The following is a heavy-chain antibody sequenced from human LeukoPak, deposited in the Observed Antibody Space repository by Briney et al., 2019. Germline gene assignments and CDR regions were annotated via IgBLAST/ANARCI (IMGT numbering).Heavy chain of an antibody. D-gene: IGHD4-11*01. Sequence: SETLSLTCTVSADSITMYYWTWVRQPPGKGLEWIGYVDHTGSTKFNPSLNGRVSISRDTSNNFFSLRLRSVTAADTAVYFCARGRVSSSTWYSTYYYFFYMDFWGKGTTVTVSS. V-gene: IGHV4-59*01. CDR1: ADSITMYY. J-gene: IGHJ6*03. CDR2: VDHTGST. CDR3: ARGRVSSSTWYSTYYYFFYMDF.